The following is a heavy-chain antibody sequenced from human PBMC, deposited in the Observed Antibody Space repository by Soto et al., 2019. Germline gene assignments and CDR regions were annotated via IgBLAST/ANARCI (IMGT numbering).Heavy chain of an antibody. D-gene: IGHD6-19*01. Sequence: EVQLVESGGGLVQPGGSLRVSCAASGFTFSSYWMHWVRQAPGKGLVWVSRINSDGSSTSYADSVKGLFTISRDNAKNTVSLEMNRLRAEATAIYYCGRRGAVAGLHYWGQGTLVTVSS. CDR2: INSDGSST. J-gene: IGHJ4*02. CDR3: GRRGAVAGLHY. V-gene: IGHV3-74*01. CDR1: GFTFSSYW.